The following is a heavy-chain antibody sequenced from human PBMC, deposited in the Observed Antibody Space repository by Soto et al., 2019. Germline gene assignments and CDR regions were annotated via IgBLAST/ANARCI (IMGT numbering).Heavy chain of an antibody. CDR2: ISGSGSSI. V-gene: IGHV3-21*01. CDR3: ARDLSMLRPYYYYGMDV. D-gene: IGHD2-8*01. CDR1: GFTFSSFS. Sequence: PGVSLRLSCVASGFTFSSFSMNWVRQAPGKGLEWVSSISGSGSSIYYADSVKARFTISRDNAKNSLYLQMNSLRAEDTAVYYCARDLSMLRPYYYYGMDVWGQGTTVTVSS. J-gene: IGHJ6*02.